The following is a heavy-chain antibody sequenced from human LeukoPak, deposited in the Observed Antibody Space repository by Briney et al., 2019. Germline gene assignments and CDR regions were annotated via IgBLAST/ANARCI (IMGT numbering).Heavy chain of an antibody. Sequence: GGSLRLSCAASGFTFNSYWMTWVRQAPGKGLEWVANIKQDGSAAYYVDSVKGRFTISRDNSKNSLHLQMNSLRAEDTAVYYCMSYAGRSDDYWGQGTLVTVSS. CDR1: GFTFNSYW. V-gene: IGHV3-7*02. J-gene: IGHJ4*02. D-gene: IGHD3-16*01. CDR2: IKQDGSAA. CDR3: MSYAGRSDDY.